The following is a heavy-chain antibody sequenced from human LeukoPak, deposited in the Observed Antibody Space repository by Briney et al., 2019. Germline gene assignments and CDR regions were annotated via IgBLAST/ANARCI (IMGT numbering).Heavy chain of an antibody. CDR2: INADNGNT. V-gene: IGHV1-3*03. Sequence: ASVKVSCKASGYTFTSYAMHWVRQASGQRLEWMGWINADNGNTKYSQDFQGRVTITRDTSATTAYMELSSLKSEDMAVYYCARGKRLRYFDCLPDYWGQGTLVTVSS. D-gene: IGHD3-9*01. CDR3: ARGKRLRYFDCLPDY. CDR1: GYTFTSYA. J-gene: IGHJ4*02.